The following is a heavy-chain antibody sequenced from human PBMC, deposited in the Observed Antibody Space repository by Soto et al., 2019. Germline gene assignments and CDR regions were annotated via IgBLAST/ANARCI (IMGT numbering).Heavy chain of an antibody. J-gene: IGHJ4*02. Sequence: GGSLRLSCGTSRFTFSSYAMHWVRQAPGRGLEWVALISNDGTNQYYADSVKGRFTISRDNSKDILSLQMSNLRPEDTAVYFCARDLYSRTDSVGRYWGQGTLVTVSS. CDR1: RFTFSSYA. CDR2: ISNDGTNQ. CDR3: ARDLYSRTDSVGRY. V-gene: IGHV3-30-3*01. D-gene: IGHD4-4*01.